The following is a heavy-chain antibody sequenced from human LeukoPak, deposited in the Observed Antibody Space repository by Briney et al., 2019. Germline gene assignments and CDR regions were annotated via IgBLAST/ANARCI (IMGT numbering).Heavy chain of an antibody. Sequence: GALVKVSCKASGGTFSSYAISWVRQAPGQGLEWMGRIIPILGIANYAQKFQGRVTITTDESTSTAYMELSSLRSEDTAVYYCAGSYDSSGYYQPDTDAFDIWGQGTMVTVSS. J-gene: IGHJ3*02. V-gene: IGHV1-69*04. CDR2: IIPILGIA. D-gene: IGHD3-22*01. CDR3: AGSYDSSGYYQPDTDAFDI. CDR1: GGTFSSYA.